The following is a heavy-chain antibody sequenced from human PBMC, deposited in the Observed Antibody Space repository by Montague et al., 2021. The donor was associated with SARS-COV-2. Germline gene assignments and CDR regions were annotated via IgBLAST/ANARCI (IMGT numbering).Heavy chain of an antibody. CDR3: VRAADNYYPSGPLVGFDL. CDR1: GGSIKTTEYY. D-gene: IGHD3-10*01. Sequence: TLSLTCNVSGGSIKTTEYYWGWIRQSPGKGLEWIGYVYFSGTTYFNPSLETRTTISIDTLKSQFSLKLRSVTAADTAVFFCVRAADNYYPSGPLVGFDLWGLGTLVTVSS. V-gene: IGHV4-30-4*01. J-gene: IGHJ4*02. CDR2: VYFSGTT.